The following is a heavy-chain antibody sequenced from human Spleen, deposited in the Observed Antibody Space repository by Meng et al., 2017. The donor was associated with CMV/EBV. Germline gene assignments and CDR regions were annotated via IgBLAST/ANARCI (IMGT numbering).Heavy chain of an antibody. J-gene: IGHJ6*01. CDR2: ISYDGSNE. D-gene: IGHD3-10*01. CDR3: AKDSGGEGDMDV. V-gene: IGHV3-30*02. CDR1: GFTFTNYG. Sequence: GESLKISCAASGFTFTNYGMHWVRQAPDKGLEWVAFISYDGSNEYYGDSVQGRLTISRDNSKNTVYLQMKRLGLDDTALYYSAKDSGGEGDMDVWGQGATVTVSS.